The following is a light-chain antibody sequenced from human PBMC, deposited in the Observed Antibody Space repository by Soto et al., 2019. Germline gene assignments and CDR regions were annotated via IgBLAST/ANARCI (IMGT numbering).Light chain of an antibody. Sequence: SYELTQPPSVSVSPGQTASITCSGDKLGDKYACWYQQKPGQSPVLVIYQDSKRPSGIPERFSGSNSGNTATLTISGTQAIDEADYYCQAWDTSRVFGGGTKLTVL. J-gene: IGLJ2*01. V-gene: IGLV3-1*01. CDR2: QDS. CDR3: QAWDTSRV. CDR1: KLGDKY.